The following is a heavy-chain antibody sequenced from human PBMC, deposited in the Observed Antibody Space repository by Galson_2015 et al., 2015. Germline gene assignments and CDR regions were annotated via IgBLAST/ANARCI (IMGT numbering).Heavy chain of an antibody. J-gene: IGHJ4*02. V-gene: IGHV3-7*01. Sequence: SLRLSCAASGFTFSSYWMSWVRQAPGKGLEWVANIKQDGSEKYYVDSVKGRFTISRDNAKNSLYLQMNSLRAEDTAVYYCARDGYYYCSGSQAYYFDYWGQGTLVTVSS. CDR3: ARDGYYYCSGSQAYYFDY. CDR2: IKQDGSEK. D-gene: IGHD3-10*01. CDR1: GFTFSSYW.